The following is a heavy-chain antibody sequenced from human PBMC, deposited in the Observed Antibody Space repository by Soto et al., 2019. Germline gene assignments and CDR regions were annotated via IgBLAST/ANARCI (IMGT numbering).Heavy chain of an antibody. J-gene: IGHJ4*02. Sequence: AGTXSLTCAFSGFSISRFDLSWVRQPPGKGLEWIGYLYYSGNTNYNPSLKRRVTISVDESKNQVSMRLTSVTAADKAVYYCARAGGVADSKFDYWGQGTVVTVSS. V-gene: IGHV4-59*01. CDR1: GFSISRFD. CDR2: LYYSGNT. CDR3: ARAGGVADSKFDY. D-gene: IGHD2-15*01.